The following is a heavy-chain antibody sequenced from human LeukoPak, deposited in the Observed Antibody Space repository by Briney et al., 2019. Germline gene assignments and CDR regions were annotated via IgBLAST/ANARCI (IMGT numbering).Heavy chain of an antibody. CDR3: VKDTRTKSQFDY. V-gene: IGHV3-30*02. J-gene: IGHJ4*02. D-gene: IGHD2-8*01. CDR1: GFAFSSYG. CDR2: IPSDGSKI. Sequence: GGSLRLSCAASGFAFSSYGMDWVRQAPGKGLEWVAFIPSDGSKIYYADSVKGRFTISRDNSKNTAYLQMDSLRAEDTAVYYCVKDTRTKSQFDYWGQGTLVTVSS.